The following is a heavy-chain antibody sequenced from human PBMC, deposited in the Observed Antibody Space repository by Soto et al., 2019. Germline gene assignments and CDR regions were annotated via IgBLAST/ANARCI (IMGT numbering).Heavy chain of an antibody. D-gene: IGHD3-22*01. CDR1: GGSISSGGYY. V-gene: IGHV4-31*03. CDR3: ARLYYYDSSGYYFVDY. CDR2: IYYSGST. Sequence: QVQLQESGPGLVKPSQTLSLTCTVSGGSISSGGYYWSWIRQHPGKGLEWIGYIYYSGSTYYNPPLNSRVTISVDTSKNQCSLKLSSVTAADTAVYYCARLYYYDSSGYYFVDYWGQGTLVTVSS. J-gene: IGHJ4*02.